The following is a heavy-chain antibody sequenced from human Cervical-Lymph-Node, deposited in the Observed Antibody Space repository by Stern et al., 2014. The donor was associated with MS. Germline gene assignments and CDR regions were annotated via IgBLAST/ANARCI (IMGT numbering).Heavy chain of an antibody. CDR1: GGTFSSSYA. J-gene: IGHJ5*02. Sequence: QVQLVESGSEVKKPGSSVKVSCKASGGTFSSSYAVSWVRQAPGQGLEWMGRIIPIIGLPNYAQKFQNRVTISADKSTSIVYLEVNSLTSEDTAVYYCARGIVTNRAAATLHNLFDPWGQGTRVTVSS. D-gene: IGHD2-15*01. CDR2: IIPIIGLP. CDR3: ARGIVTNRAAATLHNLFDP. V-gene: IGHV1-69*09.